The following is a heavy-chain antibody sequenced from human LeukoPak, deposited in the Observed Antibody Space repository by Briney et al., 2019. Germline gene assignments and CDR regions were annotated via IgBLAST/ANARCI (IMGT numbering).Heavy chain of an antibody. Sequence: PSETLSLTCTVSGGSISSSSYYWGWIRQPPGKGLEWIGSIYYSGSAYYNPSLKSRVTISVDTSKNQFSLKLSSVTAADTAVYYCARGPETPIAVAPLATSWGQGTLVTVSS. J-gene: IGHJ4*02. CDR3: ARGPETPIAVAPLATS. D-gene: IGHD6-19*01. V-gene: IGHV4-39*07. CDR2: IYYSGSA. CDR1: GGSISSSSYY.